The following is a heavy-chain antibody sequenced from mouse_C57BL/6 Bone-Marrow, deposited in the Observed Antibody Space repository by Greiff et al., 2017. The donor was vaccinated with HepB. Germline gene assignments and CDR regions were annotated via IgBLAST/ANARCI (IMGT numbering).Heavy chain of an antibody. CDR1: GFTFSSYA. Sequence: EVQGVESGEGLVKPGGSLKLSCAASGFTFSSYAMSWVRQTPEKRLEWVAYISSGGDYIYYADTVKGRFTISRDNARSTLYLQMSSLKSEDTALYYCTRDGGNYLDEFGAMDYWGQGTSVTVSS. J-gene: IGHJ4*01. V-gene: IGHV5-9-1*02. CDR3: TRDGGNYLDEFGAMDY. D-gene: IGHD2-1*01. CDR2: ISSGGDYI.